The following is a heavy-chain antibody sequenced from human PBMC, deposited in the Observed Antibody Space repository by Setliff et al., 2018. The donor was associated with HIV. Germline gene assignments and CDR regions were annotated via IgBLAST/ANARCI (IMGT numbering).Heavy chain of an antibody. V-gene: IGHV4-34*01. CDR3: ARGWGYYDILTGYYKVGDYYMDV. CDR1: GGSFSGYY. J-gene: IGHJ6*03. Sequence: SETLSLTCAVYGGSFSGYYWSWIRQPPGKGLEWIGEINHSGSTNYNPSLKSRVTISVDTSKNQFSLKLSSVTAADTAVYYCARGWGYYDILTGYYKVGDYYMDVWGKGTTVTVSS. D-gene: IGHD3-9*01. CDR2: INHSGST.